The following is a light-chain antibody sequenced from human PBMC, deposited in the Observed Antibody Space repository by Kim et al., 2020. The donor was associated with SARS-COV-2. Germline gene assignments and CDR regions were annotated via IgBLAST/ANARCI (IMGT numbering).Light chain of an antibody. V-gene: IGLV1-47*01. CDR3: AAWDDSLSGHVV. Sequence: RFTISCAGSSYNIGSNYVYWYQQLPGTAPKLLIYRKNKRPSGVPDRFSGSKSGTSASLAMSGLRSEDEADDYCAAWDDSLSGHVVFGGGTQLTVL. CDR1: SYNIGSNY. J-gene: IGLJ2*01. CDR2: RKN.